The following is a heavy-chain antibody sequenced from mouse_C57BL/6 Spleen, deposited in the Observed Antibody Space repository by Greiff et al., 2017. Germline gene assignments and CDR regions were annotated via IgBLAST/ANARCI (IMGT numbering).Heavy chain of an antibody. CDR2: ISDGGSYT. CDR1: GFTFSSYA. CDR3: ARDIGSNYYFDY. J-gene: IGHJ2*01. D-gene: IGHD2-14*01. V-gene: IGHV5-4*01. Sequence: EVNVVESGGGLVKPGGSLKLSCAASGFTFSSYAMSWVRQTPEKRLEWVATISDGGSYTYYPDNVKGRFTISRDNAKNNLYLQMSHLKSEDTAMYYCARDIGSNYYFDYWGQGTTLTVSS.